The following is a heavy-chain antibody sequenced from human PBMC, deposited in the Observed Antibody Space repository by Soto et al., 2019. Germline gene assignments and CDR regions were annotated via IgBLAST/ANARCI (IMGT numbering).Heavy chain of an antibody. CDR3: ARINYHGFRNFDH. D-gene: IGHD3-10*01. CDR1: NASISNYHW. Sequence: QVQLQESGPRLVKPSGTLSLTCAVSNASISNYHWWTWVRQSPGKGLEWIGEIFHSGSTNYNPSLRSRVTVSVDKSKNQFSLKLTSVTAADTAVYYCARINYHGFRNFDHWGQGTLVTVSS. J-gene: IGHJ4*02. V-gene: IGHV4-4*02. CDR2: IFHSGST.